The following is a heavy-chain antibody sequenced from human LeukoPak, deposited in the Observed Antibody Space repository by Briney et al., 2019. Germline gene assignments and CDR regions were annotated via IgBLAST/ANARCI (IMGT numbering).Heavy chain of an antibody. CDR3: ARGPNWNYVVA. Sequence: KTSETLSLTCAVSGGSISSSNWWSWVRQPPGKGLEWIGYIYYSGSTNYSPSLKSRVTISVDTSKNQFSLKLSSVTAADTAVYYCARGPNWNYVVAWGQGTLVTVSS. D-gene: IGHD1-7*01. CDR2: IYYSGST. V-gene: IGHV4-4*02. J-gene: IGHJ5*02. CDR1: GGSISSSNW.